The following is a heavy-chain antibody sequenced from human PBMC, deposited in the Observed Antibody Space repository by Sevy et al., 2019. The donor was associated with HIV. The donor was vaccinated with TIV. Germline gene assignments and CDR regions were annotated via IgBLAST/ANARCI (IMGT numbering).Heavy chain of an antibody. V-gene: IGHV3-9*01. D-gene: IGHD6-13*01. J-gene: IGHJ6*02. CDR2: ISWNSGSI. Sequence: GGSLRLSCAASGFTFDDYAMHWVRQAPGKGLEWVSGISWNSGSIGYADSVKGRFTISRDNAKNSLYLQMNSLRAEDTALYYCAKDRGRGNYYYYYGMDVWDQGTTVTVSS. CDR1: GFTFDDYA. CDR3: AKDRGRGNYYYYYGMDV.